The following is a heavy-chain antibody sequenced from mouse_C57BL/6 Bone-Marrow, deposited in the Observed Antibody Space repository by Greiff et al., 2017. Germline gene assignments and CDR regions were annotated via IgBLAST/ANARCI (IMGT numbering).Heavy chain of an antibody. D-gene: IGHD1-1*01. J-gene: IGHJ3*01. Sequence: EVKLQESGGDLVKPGGSLKLSCAVSGFTFSSYGTSWVRQTSDMRLEGGATYRSGGSYTYYPDSVKGRFTISRDNAKNTLYLQMSSLKSGVTAMYYCARPHSYGSSFAYWGQGTLVTVSA. CDR3: ARPHSYGSSFAY. CDR2: YRSGGSYT. V-gene: IGHV5-6*01. CDR1: GFTFSSYG.